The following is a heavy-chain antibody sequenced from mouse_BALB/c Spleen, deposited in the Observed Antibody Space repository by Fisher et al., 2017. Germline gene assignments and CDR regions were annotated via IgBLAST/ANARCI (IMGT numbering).Heavy chain of an antibody. V-gene: IGHV1S137*01. D-gene: IGHD1-2*01. J-gene: IGHJ4*01. CDR3: ARYHTTASAMDY. Sequence: KFKGKATMTVDKSSSTAYMELARLTSEDSAIYYCARYHTTASAMDYWGQGTSDTVSS.